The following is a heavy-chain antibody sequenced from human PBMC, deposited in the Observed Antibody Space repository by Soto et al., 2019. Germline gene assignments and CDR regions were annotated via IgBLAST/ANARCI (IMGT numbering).Heavy chain of an antibody. CDR1: GFTFSSYG. D-gene: IGHD2-15*01. CDR2: ISYDGSNK. J-gene: IGHJ6*02. V-gene: IGHV3-30*18. Sequence: QVQLVESGGGVVQPGRSLRLSCAASGFTFSSYGMHWVRQAPGKGLEWVAVISYDGSNKYYADSVKGRFTISRDNSKNTLDLQMNSLRAEDTAVYYCAKDLYCSGGSCYGGYYYYYGMDVWGQGTTVTVSS. CDR3: AKDLYCSGGSCYGGYYYYYGMDV.